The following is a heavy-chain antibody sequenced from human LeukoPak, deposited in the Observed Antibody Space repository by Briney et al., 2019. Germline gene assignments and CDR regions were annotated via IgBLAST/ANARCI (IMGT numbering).Heavy chain of an antibody. V-gene: IGHV3-21*01. Sequence: GGSLRLSCAASGFTFSSYSMNWVRQAPGKGLEWVSYISSSSSYTYYADSVKGRFTISRDNAKNSLYLQMNSLRAEDTAVYYCSRVIQTFYYDSTGYYSSTSNVFWGQGTLVTVSS. CDR2: ISSSSSYT. J-gene: IGHJ1*01. CDR1: GFTFSSYS. CDR3: SRVIQTFYYDSTGYYSSTSNVF. D-gene: IGHD3-22*01.